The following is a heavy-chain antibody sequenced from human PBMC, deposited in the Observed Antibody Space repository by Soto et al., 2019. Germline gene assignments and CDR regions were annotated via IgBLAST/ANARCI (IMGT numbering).Heavy chain of an antibody. CDR1: GGSISSYY. V-gene: IGHV4-59*01. Sequence: SETLSLTCTVSGGSISSYYWSWIRQPPGKGLEWIGYNYYSGSTNYNPSLKSRVTISVDTSKNQFSLKLSSVTAADTAVYYCARGSYDFWSGYYNWFDPWGQGTLVTVSS. CDR3: ARGSYDFWSGYYNWFDP. CDR2: NYYSGST. J-gene: IGHJ5*02. D-gene: IGHD3-3*01.